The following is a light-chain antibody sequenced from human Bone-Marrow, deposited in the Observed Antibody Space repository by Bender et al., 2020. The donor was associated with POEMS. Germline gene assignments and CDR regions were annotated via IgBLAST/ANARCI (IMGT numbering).Light chain of an antibody. CDR3: WSYAGGGTLL. V-gene: IGLV2-11*01. CDR1: SGDVGSYDY. Sequence: QSALTQPRSLSGSPGQSVTIPCTGTSGDVGSYDYVSWYQQHPGKAPKVMIHDVSKRPSGVPDRFSGSKSGNTASLTISGLHAEDEADYYCWSYAGGGTLLFGGGTKLTVL. CDR2: DVS. J-gene: IGLJ2*01.